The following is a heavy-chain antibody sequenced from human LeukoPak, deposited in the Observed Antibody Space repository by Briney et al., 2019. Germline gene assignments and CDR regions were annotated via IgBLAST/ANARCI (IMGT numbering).Heavy chain of an antibody. CDR1: GYSFTSYW. V-gene: IGHV5-10-1*01. CDR3: ARHSTGSTWFDY. CDR2: IDPSDSYT. Sequence: GESLKISCQGSGYSFTSYWISWVHQLPGKGLEWMGRIDPSDSYTNYSPSFQGHVTISADKSISTAYLQWSSLKASDTAMYYCARHSTGSTWFDYWGQGTLVTVSS. D-gene: IGHD6-13*01. J-gene: IGHJ4*02.